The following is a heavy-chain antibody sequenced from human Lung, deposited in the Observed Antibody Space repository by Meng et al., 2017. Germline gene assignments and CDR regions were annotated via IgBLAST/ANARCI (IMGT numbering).Heavy chain of an antibody. CDR1: GFSFTDAW. CDR3: ATGAAAADH. Sequence: HLVWSGGCLVIRGGFFILSCGASGFSFTDAWMSWVRQAPGKGLERVGRIKSNSDGGTTDYAAPVKGRFTISRDDSKNTLYLQMNSLITEDTAVYFCATGAAAADHWGQGTLVTVSS. D-gene: IGHD6-13*01. V-gene: IGHV3-15*01. CDR2: IKSNSDGGTT. J-gene: IGHJ4*02.